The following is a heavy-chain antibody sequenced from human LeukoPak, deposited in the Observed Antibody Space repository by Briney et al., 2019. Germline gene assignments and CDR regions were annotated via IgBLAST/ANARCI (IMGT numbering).Heavy chain of an antibody. Sequence: GGSLRLSCAASGFTVSSNYMSWVRQAPGKGLEWVSVIYSGGSTYYADSVKGRFTISRDNSKNTLYLQMNSLRAEDTAVYYYARACGGDCYSTLNAFDIWGQGTMVTVSS. CDR2: IYSGGST. J-gene: IGHJ3*02. V-gene: IGHV3-53*01. CDR1: GFTVSSNY. CDR3: ARACGGDCYSTLNAFDI. D-gene: IGHD2-21*02.